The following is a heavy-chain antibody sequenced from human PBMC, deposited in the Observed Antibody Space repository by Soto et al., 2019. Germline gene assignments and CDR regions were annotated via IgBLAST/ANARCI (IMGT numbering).Heavy chain of an antibody. J-gene: IGHJ4*02. CDR2: SRNKANRYTT. V-gene: IGHV3-72*01. Sequence: EVQLVESGGGLVHPGGSLRLSCAASGFTFSDHYMDWGRQAPGKGLEWVGLSRNKANRYTTEYAASVKGRFNVSRDDSKNSLYLQINSLRTVDTAVYYCARVILPNYYFDYWGQGTLVTVSS. CDR3: ARVILPNYYFDY. CDR1: GFTFSDHY. D-gene: IGHD2-2*01.